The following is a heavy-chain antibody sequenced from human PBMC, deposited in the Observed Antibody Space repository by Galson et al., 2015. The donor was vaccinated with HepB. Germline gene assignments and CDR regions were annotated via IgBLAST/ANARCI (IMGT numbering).Heavy chain of an antibody. J-gene: IGHJ4*02. CDR1: GYTFTSYG. D-gene: IGHD3-10*01. CDR3: ARVFMGFGELLTSGSSVDY. Sequence: SVKVSCKASGYTFTSYGISWVRQAPGQGLEWMGWISAYNGNTNYAQKLQGRVTMTTDTSTSTAYMELRSLRSDDTAVYYCARVFMGFGELLTSGSSVDYWGQGTLVTVSS. V-gene: IGHV1-18*01. CDR2: ISAYNGNT.